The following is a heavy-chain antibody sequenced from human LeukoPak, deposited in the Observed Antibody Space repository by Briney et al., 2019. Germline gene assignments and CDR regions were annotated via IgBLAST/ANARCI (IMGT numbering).Heavy chain of an antibody. CDR3: ASRDRGYSYGLLFDY. CDR1: GGTFISYA. D-gene: IGHD5-18*01. V-gene: IGHV1-69*13. Sequence: ASVKVSCKASGGTFISYAISWVRQAPGQGLEWMGGIIPIFGTANYAQKFQGRVTITADESTSTAYMELSSLRSEDTAVYYCASRDRGYSYGLLFDYWGQGTLVTVSS. CDR2: IIPIFGTA. J-gene: IGHJ4*02.